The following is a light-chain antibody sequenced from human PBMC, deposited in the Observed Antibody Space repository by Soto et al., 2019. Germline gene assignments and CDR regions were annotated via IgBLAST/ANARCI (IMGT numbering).Light chain of an antibody. CDR2: WAS. Sequence: DIVMTQSPDSLAVSLGERATINCKSGQTVLDSSNNKDHLTWYQQKPGQTPKLLIYWASTREFGVPDRFSGSGSGTDFTLTISSLQAEDVAVYYCQQYYTTPRTFGHGTKVEIK. V-gene: IGKV4-1*01. CDR3: QQYYTTPRT. J-gene: IGKJ1*01. CDR1: QTVLDSSNNKDH.